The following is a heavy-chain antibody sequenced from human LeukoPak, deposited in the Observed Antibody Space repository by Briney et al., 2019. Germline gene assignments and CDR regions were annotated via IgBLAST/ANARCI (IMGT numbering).Heavy chain of an antibody. J-gene: IGHJ5*02. CDR3: ASGITGTNWFDP. Sequence: VASVKVSCKASGYTFTSYAMHWVRQAPGQRLEWMGWSNAGNGNTKYSQEFQGRVTITRDTSASTAYMELSRLRSNDTAVYYCASGITGTNWFDPWGQGTLVTVSS. D-gene: IGHD1-7*01. CDR1: GYTFTSYA. V-gene: IGHV1-3*02. CDR2: SNAGNGNT.